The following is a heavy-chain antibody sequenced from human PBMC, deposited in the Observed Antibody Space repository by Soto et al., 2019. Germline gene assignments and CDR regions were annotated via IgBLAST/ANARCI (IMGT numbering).Heavy chain of an antibody. J-gene: IGHJ6*02. CDR2: IIPIFGTA. CDR3: ARTLLWFGESYNSTYYYGMDV. Sequence: ASVKVSCKASGGTFSSYAISWVRQAPGQGLEWMGGIIPIFGTANYAQKFQGRVTITADESTSTAYMELSSLRSEDTAVYYCARTLLWFGESYNSTYYYGMDVWGQGTTVTVSS. CDR1: GGTFSSYA. V-gene: IGHV1-69*13. D-gene: IGHD3-10*01.